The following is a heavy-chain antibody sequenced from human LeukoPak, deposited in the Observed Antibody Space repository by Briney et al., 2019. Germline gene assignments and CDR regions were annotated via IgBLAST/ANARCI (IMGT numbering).Heavy chain of an antibody. CDR2: ISSSSSTI. J-gene: IGHJ4*02. CDR3: ARGAYYYED. D-gene: IGHD3-22*01. CDR1: VLTFSSHS. Sequence: PGGSLRLYCAASVLTFSSHSMKWVRQAPGKGLEWVSYISSSSSTIYYADSVKGRFTISRDNAKNSLYLQMNSLRAEDTAVYYCARGAYYYEDWGQGTLVTVSS. V-gene: IGHV3-48*01.